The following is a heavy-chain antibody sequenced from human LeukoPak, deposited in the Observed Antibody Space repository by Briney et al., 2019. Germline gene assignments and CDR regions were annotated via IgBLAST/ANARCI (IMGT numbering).Heavy chain of an antibody. D-gene: IGHD3-3*01. CDR3: ARSHRQAYYDFWSGYTRGYAFDI. V-gene: IGHV1-3*03. J-gene: IGHJ3*02. CDR1: GYTFTSYA. Sequence: EASVKVSCKASGYTFTSYAMHWVRQAPGQRLEWMGWINAGNGNTKYSQEFQGRVTITRDTSASTAYMELSSLRSEDMAVYYCARSHRQAYYDFWSGYTRGYAFDIWGQGTMVTVSS. CDR2: INAGNGNT.